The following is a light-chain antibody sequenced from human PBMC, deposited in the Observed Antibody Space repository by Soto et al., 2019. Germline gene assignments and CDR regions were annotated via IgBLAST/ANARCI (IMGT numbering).Light chain of an antibody. CDR3: QQYGSSPYT. CDR1: QSVSSSY. Sequence: EIVLTQSPGTLSLSPGERATLSCRASQSVSSSYLAWYQQKPGQAPRLLIYGASSRATGIPDRFSGSESGTDFTLTISRLELEDFAVYYCQQYGSSPYTFGQGTQLEIK. CDR2: GAS. V-gene: IGKV3-20*01. J-gene: IGKJ2*01.